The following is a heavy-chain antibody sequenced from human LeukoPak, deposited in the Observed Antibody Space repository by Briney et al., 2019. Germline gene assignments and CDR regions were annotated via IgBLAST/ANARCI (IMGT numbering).Heavy chain of an antibody. D-gene: IGHD1-26*01. Sequence: PGGSLRLSCATSGFTFNSYAMSWVRQAPGKGLVRVSRINSDGSSTTYADSVKGRFTISRDNAKNTLFLQMNSLRAEDTAVYYCARDLGGSYYGDYWGQGTLVIVSS. CDR2: INSDGSST. V-gene: IGHV3-74*01. CDR1: GFTFNSYA. J-gene: IGHJ4*02. CDR3: ARDLGGSYYGDY.